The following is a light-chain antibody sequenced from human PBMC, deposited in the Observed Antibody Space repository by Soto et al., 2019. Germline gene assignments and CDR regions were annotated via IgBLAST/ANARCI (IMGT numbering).Light chain of an antibody. V-gene: IGLV2-23*01. J-gene: IGLJ2*01. CDR1: RGDVGSYNL. Sequence: QSALTQPASVSGPPGRSIPISGPGSRGDVGSYNLVSWYQQHPGKAPKIMIFEGSKRPSGVSNRFSGSKSGNTASLTVSGLQAEDEADYYCCSYAGSSTLVFGGGTKLTVL. CDR2: EGS. CDR3: CSYAGSSTLV.